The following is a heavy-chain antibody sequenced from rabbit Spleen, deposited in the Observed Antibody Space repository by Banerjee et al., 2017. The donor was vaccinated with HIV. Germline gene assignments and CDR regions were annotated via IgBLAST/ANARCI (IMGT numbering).Heavy chain of an antibody. CDR1: GFTLSSYY. CDR3: ARDRGSGWGDAIDP. CDR2: IDPVFGST. Sequence: QLEESAGGLVQPGGSLKLSCKASGFTLSSYYMSWVRQAPGKGLEWIGYIDPVFGSTYYASWVNGRFTISSHNAQNTLYLQLNSLTAADTATYFCARDRGSGWGDAIDPWGQGTLVTVS. V-gene: IGHV1S7*01. D-gene: IGHD4-1*01. J-gene: IGHJ2*01.